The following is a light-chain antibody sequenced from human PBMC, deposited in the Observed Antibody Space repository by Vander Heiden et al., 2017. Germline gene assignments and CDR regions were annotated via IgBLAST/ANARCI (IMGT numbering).Light chain of an antibody. Sequence: DIVMTQSPDPLAVSPGERSLINRKSSQSGLYSSNNKNYLAWYQQKPGQPPKLLIYWASTRECGVPDRFSGSGSGTDFTLTISSLQAEDVAVYYCQQCYSTPPTFGQGTKVEIK. J-gene: IGKJ1*01. CDR1: QSGLYSSNNKNY. CDR3: QQCYSTPPT. V-gene: IGKV4-1*01. CDR2: WAS.